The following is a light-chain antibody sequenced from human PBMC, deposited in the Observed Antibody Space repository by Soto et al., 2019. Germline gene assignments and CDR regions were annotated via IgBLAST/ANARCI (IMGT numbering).Light chain of an antibody. CDR1: SSDVGRYNY. CDR3: NSYTSSIAYV. J-gene: IGLJ1*01. V-gene: IGLV2-14*01. Sequence: QSALTQPASVSGSPGQSITISCTGASSDVGRYNYVSWYQLHPGKAPKLIIYEVSNRPSGVSNRFSGSKSGNTASLTISGLRAEDEADYYCNSYTSSIAYVFGTGTKVTVL. CDR2: EVS.